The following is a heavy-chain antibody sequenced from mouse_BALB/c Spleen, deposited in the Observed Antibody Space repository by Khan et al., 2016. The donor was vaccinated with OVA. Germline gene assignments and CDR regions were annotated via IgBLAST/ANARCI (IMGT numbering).Heavy chain of an antibody. Sequence: EVQLQESGPGLVEPSQSLSLTCTVTGYSITSDYAWNWIRQFPGNKLEWMGYISSTGSTSYNPSLKSRISITRDTSKNQFFLQLKSVTTEDTATYYCARSLYYSYGYALDCWGRGTSVTVSS. V-gene: IGHV3-2*02. CDR3: ARSLYYSYGYALDC. D-gene: IGHD2-14*01. CDR1: GYSITSDYA. J-gene: IGHJ4*01. CDR2: ISSTGST.